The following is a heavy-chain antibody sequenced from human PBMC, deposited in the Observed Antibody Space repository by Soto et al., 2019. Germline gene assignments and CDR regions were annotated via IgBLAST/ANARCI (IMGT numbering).Heavy chain of an antibody. J-gene: IGHJ5*02. CDR1: GGSISSSSYY. CDR3: ARHKGDIENWSDP. Sequence: SETLSLTCTVSGGSISSSSYYWGWIRQPPGKGLEWIGSIYYSGSTYYNPSLKSRVTISVDTSKNQFSLKLSSVTAADTAVYYCARHKGDIENWSDPWGQGTLVTVSS. CDR2: IYYSGST. D-gene: IGHD5-12*01. V-gene: IGHV4-39*01.